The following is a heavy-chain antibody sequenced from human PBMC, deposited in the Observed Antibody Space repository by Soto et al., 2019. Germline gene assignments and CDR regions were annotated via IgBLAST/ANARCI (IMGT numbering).Heavy chain of an antibody. J-gene: IGHJ4*02. CDR3: ARVTLGDCISTSCFYDY. Sequence: EVQLVESGGGLVKPGGSLRLSCAASGFTFSSYSMNWVRQAPGKGLEWVSSISSRRSYIYYADSVNGRLTIAIDNAKNSLNLQMTSLRAEDTAVYYCARVTLGDCISTSCFYDYWGQGPLVTVSS. CDR2: ISSRRSYI. CDR1: GFTFSSYS. D-gene: IGHD2-2*01. V-gene: IGHV3-21*01.